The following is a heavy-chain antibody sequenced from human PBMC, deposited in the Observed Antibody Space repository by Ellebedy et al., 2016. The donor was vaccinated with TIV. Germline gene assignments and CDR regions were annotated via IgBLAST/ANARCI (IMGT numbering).Heavy chain of an antibody. Sequence: SETLSLTXTVFGGSISNSRYYWGWIRQPPGKGLEWIGYIYYSGSTNYNPSLKSRVTISVDTSKNQFSLKLSSVTAADTAVYYCARGPYCSSTSCYTQPIWYFDLWGRGTLVTVSS. V-gene: IGHV4-61*05. CDR2: IYYSGST. CDR1: GGSISNSRYY. D-gene: IGHD2-2*02. CDR3: ARGPYCSSTSCYTQPIWYFDL. J-gene: IGHJ2*01.